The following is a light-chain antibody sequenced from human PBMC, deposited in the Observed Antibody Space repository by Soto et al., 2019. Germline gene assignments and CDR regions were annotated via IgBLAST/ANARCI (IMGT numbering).Light chain of an antibody. CDR2: GAS. V-gene: IGKV1-27*01. J-gene: IGKJ4*01. CDR1: QDTSKF. CDR3: QKYDNPPLT. Sequence: DTQMTQSPSSLSASVGDRVTITCRASQDTSKFLAWYEQKPGKVPKLLIYGASTLQSGVPSRFSGRGSGTEFTLTISSLQPEDVATYYCQKYDNPPLTFGGGTQVEIK.